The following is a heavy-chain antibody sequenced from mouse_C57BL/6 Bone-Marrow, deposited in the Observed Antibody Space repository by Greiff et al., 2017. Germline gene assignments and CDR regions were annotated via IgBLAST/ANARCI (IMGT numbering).Heavy chain of an antibody. D-gene: IGHD1-1*01. Sequence: VQLQQSGPELVKPGASVKMSCKASGYTFTDYNMHWVKQSHGKSLEWIGYINPNNGGTSYNQKFKGKATLTVNKSSSTAYMELRSLTSEDSAVYYCARSYGSSYPYAMDYWGQGTSVTVSS. CDR3: ARSYGSSYPYAMDY. CDR2: INPNNGGT. CDR1: GYTFTDYN. J-gene: IGHJ4*01. V-gene: IGHV1-22*01.